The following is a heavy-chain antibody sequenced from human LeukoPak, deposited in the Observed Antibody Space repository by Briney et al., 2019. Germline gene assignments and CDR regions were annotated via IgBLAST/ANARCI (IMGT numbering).Heavy chain of an antibody. V-gene: IGHV4-39*01. CDR1: GGSISSSTYY. Sequence: PSETLSLTCTVSGGSISSSTYYWGWIRQPPGRGLEWIGSIYYRGSAYYNPSLNSRFTISVDTSKNQFSLQLSSATVADTAVYYCARLGYCSGGTCYSVPFDYWGQGTLVTVSS. CDR2: IYYRGSA. CDR3: ARLGYCSGGTCYSVPFDY. D-gene: IGHD2-15*01. J-gene: IGHJ4*02.